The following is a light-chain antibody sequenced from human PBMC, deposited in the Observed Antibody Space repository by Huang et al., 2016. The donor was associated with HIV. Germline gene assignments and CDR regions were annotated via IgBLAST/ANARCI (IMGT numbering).Light chain of an antibody. CDR1: QGVHNSY. Sequence: PGEGASLSCRASQGVHNSYLAWYQQKPGQAPRLLIFGASNRATGVPHRFRGSESGTDFTLTISGLDPEDFAVYYCQQYGTLPYTFAQGTKLEI. CDR3: QQYGTLPYT. V-gene: IGKV3-20*01. J-gene: IGKJ2*01. CDR2: GAS.